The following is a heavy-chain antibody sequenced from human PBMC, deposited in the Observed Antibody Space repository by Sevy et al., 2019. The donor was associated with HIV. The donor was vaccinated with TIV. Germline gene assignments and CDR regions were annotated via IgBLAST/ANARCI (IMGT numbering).Heavy chain of an antibody. CDR3: ARHVVVTATLDY. Sequence: SETLSLTCTVSGGSISSSSYYWGWIRQPSGKWLEWIGSIYYSGSTYYNPSLKSRVTISVDTSKNQFSLKLSSVTAADTAVYYCARHVVVTATLDYWGQGTLVTVSS. J-gene: IGHJ4*02. V-gene: IGHV4-39*01. CDR1: GGSISSSSYY. D-gene: IGHD2-21*02. CDR2: IYYSGST.